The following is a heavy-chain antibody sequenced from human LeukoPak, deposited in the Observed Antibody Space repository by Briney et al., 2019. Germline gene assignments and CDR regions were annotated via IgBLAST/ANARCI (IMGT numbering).Heavy chain of an antibody. J-gene: IGHJ4*02. V-gene: IGHV4-30-4*01. D-gene: IGHD2-2*01. CDR3: ARLFRGDNIVVVPAAIPYFDY. CDR2: IYYSGST. CDR1: GGSISSGDYY. Sequence: SETLSLTCTVSGGSISSGDYYWSWVRQPPGKGLEWIGYIYYSGSTYYNPYLKSRVTISVDTSKNQFSLKLSSVTAADTAVYYCARLFRGDNIVVVPAAIPYFDYWGQGTLVTVSS.